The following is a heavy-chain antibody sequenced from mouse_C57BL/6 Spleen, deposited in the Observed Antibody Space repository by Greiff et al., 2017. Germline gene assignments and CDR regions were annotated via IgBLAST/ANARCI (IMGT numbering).Heavy chain of an antibody. CDR3: ARGPHYYGSRGYFDY. D-gene: IGHD1-1*01. Sequence: QVQLQQPGAELVRPGTSVKLSCTASGYTFTSYWMHWVKQRPGQGLEWIGVIDPSASYTNYNQKFTGKATLTVATSSSTAYMPLNSLTSEDSTVYYCARGPHYYGSRGYFDYWGQGTTLTVSS. V-gene: IGHV1-59*01. CDR2: IDPSASYT. CDR1: GYTFTSYW. J-gene: IGHJ2*01.